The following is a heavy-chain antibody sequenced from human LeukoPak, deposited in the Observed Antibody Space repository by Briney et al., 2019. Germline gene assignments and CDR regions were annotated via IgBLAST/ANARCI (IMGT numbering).Heavy chain of an antibody. D-gene: IGHD3-22*01. CDR2: IYSGGST. V-gene: IGHV3-53*01. CDR3: ARGRDLYDSSGYYSETTTYYYYYYMDV. J-gene: IGHJ6*03. Sequence: GGSLRLSCAASGFTVSSNYMSWGRQAPGKGLEWVSVIYSGGSTYYADSVKGRFTISRDNSKNTLYLQMNSLRAEDTAVYYCARGRDLYDSSGYYSETTTYYYYYYMDVWGKGTTVTVSS. CDR1: GFTVSSNY.